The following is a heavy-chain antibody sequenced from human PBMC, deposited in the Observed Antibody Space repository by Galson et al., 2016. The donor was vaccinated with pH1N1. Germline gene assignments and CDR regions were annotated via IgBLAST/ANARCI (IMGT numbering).Heavy chain of an antibody. Sequence: QSGAEVEKPGESLKISCKASGYRFTNYWIAWVRQVPGKGLEWVGVVNPGGSTIRYSPPFQGQVTISSDKSINTAYLQWVSLKASDTATYYCARQYDFGDYRGNAFDIWGLGTMVIVSS. CDR2: VNPGGSTI. CDR1: GYRFTNYW. D-gene: IGHD4-17*01. V-gene: IGHV5-51*03. J-gene: IGHJ3*02. CDR3: ARQYDFGDYRGNAFDI.